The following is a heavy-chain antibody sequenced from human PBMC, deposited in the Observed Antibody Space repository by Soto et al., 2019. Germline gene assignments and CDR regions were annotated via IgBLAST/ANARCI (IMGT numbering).Heavy chain of an antibody. J-gene: IGHJ4*02. D-gene: IGHD3-22*01. CDR2: ISYDGSNK. V-gene: IGHV3-30*18. Sequence: GGSLRLSCADSGFTFSNYGMRWVRQAPGKGLEWVAAISYDGSNKYYTDSVEGRFTISRDNSKSTVYLQMNSLRAEDTAIYYCAKDTYYYDCSGYYVFDYWGQGALVTVS. CDR1: GFTFSNYG. CDR3: AKDTYYYDCSGYYVFDY.